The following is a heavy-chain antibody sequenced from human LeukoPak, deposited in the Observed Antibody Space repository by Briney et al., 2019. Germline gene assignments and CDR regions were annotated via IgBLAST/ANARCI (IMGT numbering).Heavy chain of an antibody. J-gene: IGHJ6*03. Sequence: GGSLRLSCAASGFTFSSYGMHWVRQAPGKGLEWVAFIRYDGSNKYYADSVKGRFTISRDNSKNTLYLQMNSLRAEDTAVYYCAKDKNSYGYWGSLGYYMDVWGKGTTVTVSS. CDR2: IRYDGSNK. CDR1: GFTFSSYG. CDR3: AKDKNSYGYWGSLGYYMDV. V-gene: IGHV3-30*02. D-gene: IGHD5-18*01.